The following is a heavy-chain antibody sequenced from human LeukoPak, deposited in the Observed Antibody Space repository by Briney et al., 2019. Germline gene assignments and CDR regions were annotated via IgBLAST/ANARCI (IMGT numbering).Heavy chain of an antibody. CDR3: AREDAVSSDDAFDL. V-gene: IGHV4-39*07. CDR2: VYYTGST. D-gene: IGHD6-19*01. Sequence: PSETLSLTCSVSDGSINSISDYWGWVRQPPRKGLEWIGSVYYTGSTYYNAPFKSRVTISIDTSKNQFSLSLSAVTAADTAMYYCAREDAVSSDDAFDLWGQGTMVTVS. CDR1: DGSINSISDY. J-gene: IGHJ3*01.